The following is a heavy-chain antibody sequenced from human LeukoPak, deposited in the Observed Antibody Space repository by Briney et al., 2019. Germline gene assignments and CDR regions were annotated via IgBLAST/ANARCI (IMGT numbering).Heavy chain of an antibody. J-gene: IGHJ4*02. CDR1: GFTFSRYW. Sequence: GGSLRLSCEVSGFTFSRYWMSWVRQAPGKGLEWVANINQDGSEKYYVDSVKGRFTMSRDNAKNLLYLQMNSLRAEDRAVYYCARGPNSSTDYWGQGTLVTVSS. V-gene: IGHV3-7*01. CDR3: ARGPNSSTDY. CDR2: INQDGSEK. D-gene: IGHD2-2*01.